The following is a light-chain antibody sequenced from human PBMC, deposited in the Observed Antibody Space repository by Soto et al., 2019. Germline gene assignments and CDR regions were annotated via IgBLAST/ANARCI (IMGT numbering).Light chain of an antibody. V-gene: IGLV1-44*01. CDR2: SNT. CDR1: SSNLGSNT. CDR3: AAWDDSLNGHVA. J-gene: IGLJ2*01. Sequence: QSVLTQPPSASGTPGQRVTISCSGSSSNLGSNTVNWYQQLPGTAPKLLIYSNTQRPSGVPDRFSGSKSGTSASLAISGLQSEDEADYYCAAWDDSLNGHVAFGGGTKLTVL.